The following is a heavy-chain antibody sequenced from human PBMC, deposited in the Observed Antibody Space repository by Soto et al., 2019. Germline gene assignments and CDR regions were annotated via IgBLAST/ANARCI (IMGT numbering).Heavy chain of an antibody. CDR2: MNPNSGNT. CDR3: ARDLPGAEADYKAFS. V-gene: IGHV1-8*01. Sequence: ASVKVSCKASGYTFTSYDINWVRQATGQGLEWMGWMNPNSGNTGYAQKFQGRVTMTRNTSISTAYMELSSLRSEDTAVYYCARDLPGAEADYKAFSWGQGTLVTVSS. D-gene: IGHD3-10*01. J-gene: IGHJ5*02. CDR1: GYTFTSYD.